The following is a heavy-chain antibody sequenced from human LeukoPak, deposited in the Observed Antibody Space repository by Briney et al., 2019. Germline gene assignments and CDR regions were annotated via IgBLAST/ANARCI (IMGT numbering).Heavy chain of an antibody. D-gene: IGHD2-15*01. CDR3: AKTSDQLLYSKFDF. V-gene: IGHV3-30*02. CDR1: GFTFSFYG. CDR2: IQNDGSFT. J-gene: IGHJ4*02. Sequence: PGGSLRLSCATSGFTFSFYGMHWVRQAPGKGLEWVAFIQNDGSFTFYADSVQGRFSISRDNSKNTLFLQMNSLRADDTAVYYCAKTSDQLLYSKFDFWGQGTLVTASS.